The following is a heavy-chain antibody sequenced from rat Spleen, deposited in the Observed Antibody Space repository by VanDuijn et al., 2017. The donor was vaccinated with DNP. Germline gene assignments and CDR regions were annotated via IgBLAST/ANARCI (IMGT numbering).Heavy chain of an antibody. Sequence: EVQLVETGGGLVQPGRSLKLSCVASGFNFNDYWMGWVRQAPGKGLEWIGEINKDSSTINYTPSLKDKFTISRDNAQNTLYLQMSKLGSEDTAIYYCARLGWHGWFGYWGQGTLVTVSS. J-gene: IGHJ3*01. CDR1: GFNFNDYW. V-gene: IGHV4-2*01. D-gene: IGHD1-11*01. CDR3: ARLGWHGWFGY. CDR2: INKDSSTI.